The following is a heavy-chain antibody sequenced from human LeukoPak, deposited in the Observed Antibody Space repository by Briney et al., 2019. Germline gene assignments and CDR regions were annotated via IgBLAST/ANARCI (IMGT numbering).Heavy chain of an antibody. D-gene: IGHD3-3*01. CDR3: ARGGARIYDFWSGYHDDFDY. J-gene: IGHJ4*02. Sequence: SETLSLTCAVYGGSFSGYYWSWIRQPPGKGLEWIGEINHSGSTNYNPSLKSRVTISVDTSKNQFSLKLSSVTAADTAVYYCARGGARIYDFWSGYHDDFDYWGQGTLVTVTS. CDR1: GGSFSGYY. V-gene: IGHV4-34*01. CDR2: INHSGST.